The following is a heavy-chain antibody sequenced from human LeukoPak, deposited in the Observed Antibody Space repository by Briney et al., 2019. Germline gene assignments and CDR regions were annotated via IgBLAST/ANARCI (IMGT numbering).Heavy chain of an antibody. Sequence: SQTLSLTCAISGDSVSSNSATWNWIRQSPSRGLEWLGRTYYRSKWYNDYAMSVKSRITINPDTSKNQFSLQLNSVTPEDTAVYYCTRGVDYRSRPTCYAATFDYWGQGTLVTVSS. CDR2: TYYRSKWYN. V-gene: IGHV6-1*01. J-gene: IGHJ4*02. D-gene: IGHD2-2*01. CDR3: TRGVDYRSRPTCYAATFDY. CDR1: GDSVSSNSAT.